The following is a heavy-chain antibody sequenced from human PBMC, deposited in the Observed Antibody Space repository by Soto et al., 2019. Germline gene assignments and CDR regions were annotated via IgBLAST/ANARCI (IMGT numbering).Heavy chain of an antibody. CDR3: AKDLDAYGDSWPAAC. CDR2: IYYSGST. J-gene: IGHJ4*02. V-gene: IGHV4-31*11. Sequence: IPGAVSSGSCSRGVYYGSGVRQQPGKGLEWIGYIYYSGSTYYNPSLKSRVTISVDTSKNQFSLKLSSVTAADTAVYYCAKDLDAYGDSWPAACWGQGTLVPVSS. CDR1: SGSCSRGVYY. D-gene: IGHD6-13*01.